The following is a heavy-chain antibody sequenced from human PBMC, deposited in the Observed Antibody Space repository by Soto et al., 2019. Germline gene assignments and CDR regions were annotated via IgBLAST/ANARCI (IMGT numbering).Heavy chain of an antibody. D-gene: IGHD5-12*01. CDR3: ARERGDIVATSYYFDY. J-gene: IGHJ4*02. CDR2: ISAYNGNT. CDR1: GDRVTISG. Sequence: GDRVTISGIAWVRKTHGQGLEWMGWISAYNGNTNYAQKFQGRVTITADESTSTAYMELSSLRSEDTAVYYCARERGDIVATSYYFDYWGQGTLVTVSS. V-gene: IGHV1-18*01.